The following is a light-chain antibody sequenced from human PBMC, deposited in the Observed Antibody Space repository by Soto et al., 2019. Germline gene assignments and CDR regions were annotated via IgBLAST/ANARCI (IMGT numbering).Light chain of an antibody. Sequence: QSALTQPASVSGSPGQSITISCTGTSSDVGGNKYVSWYQHYPGKAPKLMICDVSNRPSGVSNRFSGSKSGNTASLTISGLQAEDEADYYCSAFTGTTDVFGTGTQLTVL. J-gene: IGLJ1*01. CDR1: SSDVGGNKY. V-gene: IGLV2-14*03. CDR3: SAFTGTTDV. CDR2: DVS.